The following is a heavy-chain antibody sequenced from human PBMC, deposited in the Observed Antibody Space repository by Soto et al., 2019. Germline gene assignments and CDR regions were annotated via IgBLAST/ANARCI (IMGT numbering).Heavy chain of an antibody. D-gene: IGHD5-18*01. V-gene: IGHV3-30-3*01. CDR2: ISYDGSNK. Sequence: LRLSCAASGVAFSSCAMHWVRLAPGKGLEWVAVISYDGSNKYYADSVKGRFTISRDNSKNTLYLQMNSLRAEDTAVYYCAREKDTAMVSDYYYYYGMDVWGQGTTVTVSS. J-gene: IGHJ6*02. CDR3: AREKDTAMVSDYYYYYGMDV. CDR1: GVAFSSCA.